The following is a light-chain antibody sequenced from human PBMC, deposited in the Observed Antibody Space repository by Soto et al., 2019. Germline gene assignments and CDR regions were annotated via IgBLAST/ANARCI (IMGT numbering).Light chain of an antibody. CDR3: PQSYKMPS. V-gene: IGKV3-20*01. Sequence: ERVMTQSPDTLSASPGERFSRSGMASQSVSSTYSAWYQQKPGQDPRLLIYGKSSRATGIPDRFSGSGSGTDFSLTISRLEPEDFGTYYCPQSYKMPSFGQGTRLEIK. CDR2: GKS. CDR1: QSVSSTY. J-gene: IGKJ5*01.